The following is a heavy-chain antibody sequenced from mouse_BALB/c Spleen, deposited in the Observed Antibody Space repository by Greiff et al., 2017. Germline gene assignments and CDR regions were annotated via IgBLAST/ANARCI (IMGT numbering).Heavy chain of an antibody. CDR1: GFTFSSYA. Sequence: EVQVVESGGGLVKPGGSLKLSCAASGFTFSSYAMSWVRQSPEKRLEWVAEISSGGSYTYYPDTVTGRFTISRDNAKNTLYLEMSSLRSEDTAMYYCARDGKATGDAMDYWGQGTSVTVSS. CDR3: ARDGKATGDAMDY. D-gene: IGHD1-1*01. V-gene: IGHV5-9-4*01. CDR2: ISSGGSYT. J-gene: IGHJ4*01.